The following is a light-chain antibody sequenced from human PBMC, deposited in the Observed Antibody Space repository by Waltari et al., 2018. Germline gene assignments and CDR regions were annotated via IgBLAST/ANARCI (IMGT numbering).Light chain of an antibody. Sequence: EVVLTQSPGTLSLSPGEGATLSCRASQSISHYLAWYQQKPGQAPRPPVDHASSRATGIPDRLSGGGSGTDFSLTISRLEPEDFAVYYCQHYVNLPATFGQGTKVEIK. J-gene: IGKJ1*01. CDR1: QSISHY. CDR2: HAS. V-gene: IGKV3-20*01. CDR3: QHYVNLPAT.